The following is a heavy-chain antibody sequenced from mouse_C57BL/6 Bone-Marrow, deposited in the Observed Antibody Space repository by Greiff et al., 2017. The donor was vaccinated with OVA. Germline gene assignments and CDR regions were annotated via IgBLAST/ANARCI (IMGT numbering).Heavy chain of an antibody. CDR3: ARGGADGYYDFDY. Sequence: ESGPGLVKPSQSLSLTCSVTGYSITSGYYWNWIRQFPGNKLEWMGYISYDGSNNYNPSLKNRISITRDTSKNQFFLKLNSVTTEDTATYYCARGGADGYYDFDYWGQGTTLTVSS. J-gene: IGHJ2*01. V-gene: IGHV3-6*01. CDR2: ISYDGSN. CDR1: GYSITSGYY. D-gene: IGHD2-3*01.